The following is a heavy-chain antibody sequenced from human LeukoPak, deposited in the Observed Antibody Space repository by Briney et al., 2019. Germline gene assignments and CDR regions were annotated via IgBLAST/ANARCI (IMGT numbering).Heavy chain of an antibody. Sequence: GRSLRLSCAASGFTFDDYAMHWVRQAPGKGLEWVSGISWNSGSIGYADSVKGRFTISRDNAKNSLYLQMNSLRAEDTAVYYCARDPVYGDYPSDWGQGTLVTVSS. CDR3: ARDPVYGDYPSD. D-gene: IGHD4-17*01. CDR1: GFTFDDYA. V-gene: IGHV3-9*01. J-gene: IGHJ4*02. CDR2: ISWNSGSI.